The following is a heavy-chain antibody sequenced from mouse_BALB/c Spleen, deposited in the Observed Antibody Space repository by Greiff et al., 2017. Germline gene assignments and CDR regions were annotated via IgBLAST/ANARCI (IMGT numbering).Heavy chain of an antibody. CDR2: ISYSGST. V-gene: IGHV3-2*02. CDR1: GYSITSDYA. D-gene: IGHD4-1*01. J-gene: IGHJ3*01. Sequence: DVKLQESGPGLVKPSQSLSLTCTVTGYSITSDYAWNWIRQLPGNKLEWMGYISYSGSTSYNPSLKSRISITRDTSKNQFFLQLNSVTTEDTATYYCARSLTGTRAWFAYWGQGTLVTVSA. CDR3: ARSLTGTRAWFAY.